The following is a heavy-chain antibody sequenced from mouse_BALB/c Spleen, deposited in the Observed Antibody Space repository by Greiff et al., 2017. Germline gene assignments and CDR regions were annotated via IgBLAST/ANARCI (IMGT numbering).Heavy chain of an antibody. CDR3: TRSPYGNGARVFAY. CDR2: INPSNGGT. Sequence: QVQLKESGAELVKPGASVKLSCKASGYTFTSYYMYWVKQRPGQGLEWIGEINPSNGGTNFNEKFKSKATLTVDKSSSTAYMQLSSLTSEDSAVYYCTRSPYGNGARVFAYWGQGTLSLSLQ. CDR1: GYTFTSYY. D-gene: IGHD2-1*01. J-gene: IGHJ3*01. V-gene: IGHV1S81*02.